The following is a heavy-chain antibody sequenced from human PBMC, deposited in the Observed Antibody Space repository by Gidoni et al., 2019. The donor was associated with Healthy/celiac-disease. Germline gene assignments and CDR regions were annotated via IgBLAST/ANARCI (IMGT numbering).Heavy chain of an antibody. J-gene: IGHJ3*02. CDR2: ISGSGGST. CDR3: AKDLYDSSGYYALGAFDI. D-gene: IGHD3-22*01. V-gene: IGHV3-23*01. Sequence: EVQLLESGGGLVQTGGSLRLSCAAAGFTFRSYAMSWVRQAPGKGLEWVSAISGSGGSTYYADSVKGRFTISRDNSKNTLYLQMNSLRAEDTAVYYCAKDLYDSSGYYALGAFDIWGQGTMVTVSS. CDR1: GFTFRSYA.